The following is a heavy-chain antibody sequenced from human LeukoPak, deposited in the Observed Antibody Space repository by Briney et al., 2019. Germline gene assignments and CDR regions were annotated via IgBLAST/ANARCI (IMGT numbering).Heavy chain of an antibody. D-gene: IGHD3-9*01. CDR3: ARQYRDILTGYPTRFDY. J-gene: IGHJ4*02. Sequence: SETLSLTCTVSGGSISSSSYYWGWIRQPPGKGLEWIGSIYYSGSTYYNPSLKSRVTISVDTSKNQFSLKLSSVTAADTAVYYCARQYRDILTGYPTRFDYWGQGTLVTVSS. CDR2: IYYSGST. CDR1: GGSISSSSYY. V-gene: IGHV4-39*01.